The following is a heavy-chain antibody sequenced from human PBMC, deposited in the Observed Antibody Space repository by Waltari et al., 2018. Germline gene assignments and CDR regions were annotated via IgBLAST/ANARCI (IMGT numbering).Heavy chain of an antibody. Sequence: QVQLQESGPGLVKPSETLSLTCTVSGGSLSSNYWSWIRQPPGKRLEWIGYISYSGSTNYNPSLKSRVTISGDTSKNQFSLKVTSVTAADTAVYYCARGSGSYSDYWGQGTLVTVSS. CDR1: GGSLSSNY. CDR2: ISYSGST. D-gene: IGHD1-26*01. J-gene: IGHJ4*02. V-gene: IGHV4-59*01. CDR3: ARGSGSYSDY.